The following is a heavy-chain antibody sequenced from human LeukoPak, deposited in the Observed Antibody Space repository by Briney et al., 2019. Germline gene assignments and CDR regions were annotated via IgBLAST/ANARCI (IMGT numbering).Heavy chain of an antibody. Sequence: SVKVSCKASGGTFSSYTISWVRQAPGQGLEWMRRIIPILGIANYAQKFQGRVTITADKSTSTAYMELSSLRSEDTAVYYCAREWDTYWFDPWGQGTLVTVSS. D-gene: IGHD1-26*01. CDR2: IIPILGIA. V-gene: IGHV1-69*04. CDR1: GGTFSSYT. J-gene: IGHJ5*02. CDR3: AREWDTYWFDP.